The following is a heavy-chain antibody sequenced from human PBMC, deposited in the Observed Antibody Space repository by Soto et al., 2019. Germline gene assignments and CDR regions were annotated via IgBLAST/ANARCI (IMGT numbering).Heavy chain of an antibody. CDR1: GGSFSGYY. V-gene: IGHV4-34*01. J-gene: IGHJ6*02. Sequence: SETLSLTCAVYGGSFSGYYWSWVRQPPGKGLEWIGEINHSGSTNYNPSLKSRVTISVDTSKNQFSLKLSSVTAADTAVYYCARGPPRHYDFWSGYYPPHYYYYGMDVWGQGTTVTVSS. CDR3: ARGPPRHYDFWSGYYPPHYYYYGMDV. D-gene: IGHD3-3*01. CDR2: INHSGST.